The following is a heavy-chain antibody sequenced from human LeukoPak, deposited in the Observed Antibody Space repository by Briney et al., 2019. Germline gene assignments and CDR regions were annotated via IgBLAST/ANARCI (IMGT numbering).Heavy chain of an antibody. V-gene: IGHV4-39*01. CDR2: VYYSGRT. CDR1: GGSTSSSSYY. J-gene: IGHJ4*02. D-gene: IGHD3-22*01. Sequence: SETLSLTCTVSGGSTSSSSYYWGRLRQPPGKGLEWLGGVYYSGRTYYNPSLTRRVTISVDTSKICFCIKPSTVTAPDTAVYYCARQQSYDRSGCLGYCGQGTLVTVSS. CDR3: ARQQSYDRSGCLGY.